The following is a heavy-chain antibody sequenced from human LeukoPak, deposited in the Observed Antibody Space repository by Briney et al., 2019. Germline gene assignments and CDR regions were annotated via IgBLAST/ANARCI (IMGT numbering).Heavy chain of an antibody. CDR2: IYYSGST. J-gene: IGHJ5*02. D-gene: IGHD3-3*01. V-gene: IGHV4-31*03. Sequence: PSQTLSLTCTVSGGSISSGGYYWSWIRQHPGKGLEWIGYIYYSGSTYYNPSLKSRVTISVDTSKNQFSLKLSSVTAADTAVYYCARFTIFASYNWFDPWGQGTLATVSS. CDR1: GGSISSGGYY. CDR3: ARFTIFASYNWFDP.